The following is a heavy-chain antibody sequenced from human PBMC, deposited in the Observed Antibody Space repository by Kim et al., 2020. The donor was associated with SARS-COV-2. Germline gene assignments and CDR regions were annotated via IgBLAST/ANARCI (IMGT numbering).Heavy chain of an antibody. CDR3: ARRGLIDY. V-gene: IGHV7-4-1*02. D-gene: IGHD2-15*01. CDR2: TGNP. Sequence: TGNPTYAQGFTGRFVFSMDTSVSTAYLKISSLKAEDTAVYYCARRGLIDYWGQGTLVTVSS. J-gene: IGHJ4*02.